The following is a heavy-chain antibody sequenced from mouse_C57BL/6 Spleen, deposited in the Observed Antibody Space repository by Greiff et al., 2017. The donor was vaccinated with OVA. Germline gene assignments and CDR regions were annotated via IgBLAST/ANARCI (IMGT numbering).Heavy chain of an antibody. D-gene: IGHD2-4*01. Sequence: QVHVKQAGGALLKPGASVKMSCKASGYTFTSYWITWVKQRPGQGLEWIGDIYPGSGSTNYNEKFKSKATLTVDTSSSTAYMQLSSLTSEDSAVYYCASGGYYDYEGYYAMDYWGQGTSVTVSS. CDR3: ASGGYYDYEGYYAMDY. J-gene: IGHJ4*01. CDR1: GYTFTSYW. V-gene: IGHV1-55*01. CDR2: IYPGSGST.